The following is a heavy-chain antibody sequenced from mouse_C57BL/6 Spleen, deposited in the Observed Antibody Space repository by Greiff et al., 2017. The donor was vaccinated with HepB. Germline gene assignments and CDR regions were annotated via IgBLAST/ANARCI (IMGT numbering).Heavy chain of an antibody. CDR1: GFNIKNSY. D-gene: IGHD2-3*01. CDR2: IDTANGNT. Sequence: EVQLQQSVAELVRPGASVKLSCTASGFNIKNSYMHWVKQRPEQGLEWIGRIDTANGNTKSAPKFQGQATITADTSSNTAYLQLSSLTSEDTAIYDSARCVMVTSSDYDMDDWGQGTSVTVAS. V-gene: IGHV14-3*01. J-gene: IGHJ4*01. CDR3: ARCVMVTSSDYDMDD.